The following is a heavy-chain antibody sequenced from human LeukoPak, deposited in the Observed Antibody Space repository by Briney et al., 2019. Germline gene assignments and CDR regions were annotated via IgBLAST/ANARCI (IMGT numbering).Heavy chain of an antibody. CDR1: GFTFRIYG. V-gene: IGHV3-30*02. D-gene: IGHD6-13*01. Sequence: GGSLRLSCAASGFTFRIYGMHWVRQAPGKGLEWVAFIRYDGSNKYYADSVKGRFTISRDNFKNTLYLQMNSLRAEDTAVYYCATLIIAATDYFDYWGQGTLVTVSS. J-gene: IGHJ4*02. CDR2: IRYDGSNK. CDR3: ATLIIAATDYFDY.